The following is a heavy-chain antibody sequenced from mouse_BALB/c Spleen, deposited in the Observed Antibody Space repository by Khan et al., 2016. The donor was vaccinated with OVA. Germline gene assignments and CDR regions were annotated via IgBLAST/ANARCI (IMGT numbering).Heavy chain of an antibody. V-gene: IGHV1S137*01. CDR1: GYTFTDFT. CDR3: ARGGGGNRFAY. J-gene: IGHJ3*01. CDR2: ISTYYGDV. Sequence: QVQLQQSGAELVRPGVSVKISCKGSGYTFTDFTLHWVKQSHAQSLEWIGVISTYYGDVTYNQKFKDKATMTVDTSSSTAYMELARLTSEDSAIFYCARGGGGNRFAYWGQGTLVTVSA.